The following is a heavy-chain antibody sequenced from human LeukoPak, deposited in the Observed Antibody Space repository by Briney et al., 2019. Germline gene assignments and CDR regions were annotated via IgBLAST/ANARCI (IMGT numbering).Heavy chain of an antibody. V-gene: IGHV3-53*05. CDR1: GFTVSSNY. Sequence: GGSLRLSCAASGFTVSSNYMSWVRQAPGKGLEWVSVIYSAGDTSYADSVKGRFTISRDNSKNTLYLQMNSLRIEDTAVYYCARDRDPYYFDFWGQGTLVTVSS. CDR3: ARDRDPYYFDF. CDR2: IYSAGDT. J-gene: IGHJ4*02. D-gene: IGHD2-21*01.